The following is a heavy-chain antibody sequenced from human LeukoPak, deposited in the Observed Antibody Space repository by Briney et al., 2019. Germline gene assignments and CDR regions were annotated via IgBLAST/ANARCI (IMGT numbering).Heavy chain of an antibody. D-gene: IGHD2-15*01. CDR1: GFTFSSYA. Sequence: GGSLRLSCAASGFTFSSYAMSWVRQAPGKGLEWVSAISGSGGSTYYADSVKGRFTISRDNSKNTLYLQMNSLRAEDTAVYYCAKDLWRYCSGGSCYRYFDYWGQGTLVTVSS. CDR3: AKDLWRYCSGGSCYRYFDY. J-gene: IGHJ4*02. V-gene: IGHV3-23*01. CDR2: ISGSGGST.